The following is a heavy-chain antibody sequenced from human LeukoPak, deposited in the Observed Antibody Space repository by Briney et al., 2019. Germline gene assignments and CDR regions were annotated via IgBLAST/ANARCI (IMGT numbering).Heavy chain of an antibody. CDR2: INPNSGGT. D-gene: IGHD2-2*01. J-gene: IGHJ6*03. CDR1: GYTFTGYY. V-gene: IGHV1-2*02. CDR3: AGSNCSSTSCLYYYYMDV. Sequence: ASVKVSCKASGYTFTGYYMHWVRQAPGQGLEWMGWINPNSGGTNYAQKFQGRVTMTRDTSISTAYMELSRLRSEDTAVYYCAGSNCSSTSCLYYYYMDVWGKGTTVTVSS.